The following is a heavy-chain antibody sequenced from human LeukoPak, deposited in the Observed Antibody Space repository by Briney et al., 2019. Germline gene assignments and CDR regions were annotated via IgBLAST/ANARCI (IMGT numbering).Heavy chain of an antibody. J-gene: IGHJ4*02. Sequence: GGSLRLSCAASGFTFSSYGMHWVRQAPGKGLEWVAVISYDGSNKYYADSVKGRFTISGDNSKNTLYLQMNSLRAEDTAVYYCAKDINGDVNAFDYWGQGTLVTVSS. V-gene: IGHV3-30*18. CDR3: AKDINGDVNAFDY. D-gene: IGHD4-17*01. CDR2: ISYDGSNK. CDR1: GFTFSSYG.